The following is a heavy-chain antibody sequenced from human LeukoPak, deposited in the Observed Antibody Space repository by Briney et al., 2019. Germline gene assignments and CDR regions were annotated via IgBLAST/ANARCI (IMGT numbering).Heavy chain of an antibody. Sequence: GGSLRLSCSASGFTFSSTYMSWVRQAPGKGLEWVANVRQDGVEKYYVDSVKGRFTISRDNAKNSLYLQMNSLRVEDTAVYYCVRDRISWSCGDYWGQATLVSVSS. CDR3: VRDRISWSCGDY. J-gene: IGHJ4*02. V-gene: IGHV3-7*01. CDR2: VRQDGVEK. D-gene: IGHD1-26*01. CDR1: GFTFSSTY.